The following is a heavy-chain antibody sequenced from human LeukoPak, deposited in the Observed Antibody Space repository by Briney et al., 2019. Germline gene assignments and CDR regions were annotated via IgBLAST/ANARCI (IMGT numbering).Heavy chain of an antibody. Sequence: SETLSLTCAVYGGSFSGYYWSWIRQPPGKGLEWIGEINHSGSTNYNPSLKSRVTISVKTSKNQFSLKLSSVTAADTAVYYCARGRYYFDYWGQGTLVTVSS. CDR3: ARGRYYFDY. J-gene: IGHJ4*02. CDR2: INHSGST. CDR1: GGSFSGYY. V-gene: IGHV4-34*01.